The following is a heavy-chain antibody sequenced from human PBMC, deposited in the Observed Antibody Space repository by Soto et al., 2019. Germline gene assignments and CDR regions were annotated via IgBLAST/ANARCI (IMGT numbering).Heavy chain of an antibody. CDR1: GFTVSSNY. V-gene: IGHV3-66*01. Sequence: GGSLRLSCAASGFTVSSNYMSWVRQAPGKGLEWVSVIYSGGSTYYADSVKGRFTISRDNSKNTLYLQMNSLRAEDTAVYYCAREQYYDFWSGNFYYMDVWGKGTTVTVSS. CDR2: IYSGGST. CDR3: AREQYYDFWSGNFYYMDV. J-gene: IGHJ6*03. D-gene: IGHD3-3*01.